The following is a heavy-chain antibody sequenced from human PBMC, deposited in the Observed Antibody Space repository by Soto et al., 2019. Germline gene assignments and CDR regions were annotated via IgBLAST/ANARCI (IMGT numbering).Heavy chain of an antibody. D-gene: IGHD1-26*01. CDR3: TREDILGARSFDC. CDR1: GGSLSTYY. J-gene: IGHJ4*02. V-gene: IGHV4-59*01. Sequence: SETLSLTCTVSGGSLSTYYWSWIRQPPGKGLEWIVYMSYSGSSNYNPSLKSRVIMSVDTSKNQVSLKLSSVTAADTAVYYCTREDILGARSFDCWGQGTLVTVSS. CDR2: MSYSGSS.